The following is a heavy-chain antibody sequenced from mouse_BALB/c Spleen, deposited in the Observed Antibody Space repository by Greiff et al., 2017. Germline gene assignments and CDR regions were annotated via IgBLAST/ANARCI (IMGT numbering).Heavy chain of an antibody. CDR3: ARYDYDVGYAMDY. CDR1: GFTFSSFG. V-gene: IGHV5-17*02. Sequence: EVQRVESGGGLVQPGGSRKLSCAASGFTFSSFGMHWVRQAPEKGLEWVAYISSGSSTIYYADTVKGRFTISRDNPKNTLFLQMTSLRSEDTAMYYCARYDYDVGYAMDYWGQGTSVTVSS. CDR2: ISSGSSTI. J-gene: IGHJ4*01. D-gene: IGHD2-4*01.